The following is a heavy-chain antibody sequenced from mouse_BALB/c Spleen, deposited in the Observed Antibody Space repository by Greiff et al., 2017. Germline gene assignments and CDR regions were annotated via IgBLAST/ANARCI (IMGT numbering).Heavy chain of an antibody. CDR1: GFSLTSYG. V-gene: IGHV2-9*02. J-gene: IGHJ4*01. Sequence: QVQLKESGPGLVAPSQSLSITCTVSGFSLTSYGVHWVRQPPGKGLEWLGVIWAGGSTNYNSALMSRLSISKDNSKSQVFLKMNSLQTDDTARYYCARDGRKLYYGNYGGAMDYWGQGTSVTVSS. D-gene: IGHD2-1*01. CDR2: IWAGGST. CDR3: ARDGRKLYYGNYGGAMDY.